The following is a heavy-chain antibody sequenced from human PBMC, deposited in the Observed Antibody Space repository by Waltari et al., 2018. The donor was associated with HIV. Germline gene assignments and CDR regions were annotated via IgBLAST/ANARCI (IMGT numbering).Heavy chain of an antibody. CDR1: GFTFDDYA. CDR3: AKDISPPVGGSSGFDY. D-gene: IGHD1-26*01. Sequence: EVQLVESGGGLVQPGRSLRLSCAASGFTFDDYAMHWVRQAPGKGLEWVSGISWNSGSIGYADSVKGRFTISRDNAKNSLYLQMNSLRAEDTALYYCAKDISPPVGGSSGFDYWGQGTLVTVSS. J-gene: IGHJ4*02. V-gene: IGHV3-9*01. CDR2: ISWNSGSI.